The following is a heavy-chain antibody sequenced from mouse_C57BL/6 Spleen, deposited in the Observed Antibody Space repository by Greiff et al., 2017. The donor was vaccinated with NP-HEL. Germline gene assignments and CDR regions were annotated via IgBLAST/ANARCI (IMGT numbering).Heavy chain of an antibody. CDR2: ISDGGSYT. CDR3: AREISFRGAMDY. Sequence: EVKLVESGGGLVKPGGSLKLSCAASGFTFSSYAMSWVRQTPEKRLEWVATISDGGSYTYYPDNVQGRFTISRDNAKNNLYLQMSHLKSEDTAMYYCAREISFRGAMDYWGQGTSVTVSS. CDR1: GFTFSSYA. V-gene: IGHV5-4*01. J-gene: IGHJ4*01.